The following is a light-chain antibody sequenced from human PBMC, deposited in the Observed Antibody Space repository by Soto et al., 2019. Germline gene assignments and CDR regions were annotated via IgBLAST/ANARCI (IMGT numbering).Light chain of an antibody. CDR1: QSLLHSNGYNY. Sequence: DIVMTQSPLSLPVTPGEPASISCRSSQSLLHSNGYNYLDWYLQKPGQSPQLLIYLGSNRASGVPDRFSGSGSGTDFKLKISRVEAEDVGVYYCMQDLQTPVTFGQGTKVEIK. J-gene: IGKJ1*01. CDR2: LGS. V-gene: IGKV2-28*01. CDR3: MQDLQTPVT.